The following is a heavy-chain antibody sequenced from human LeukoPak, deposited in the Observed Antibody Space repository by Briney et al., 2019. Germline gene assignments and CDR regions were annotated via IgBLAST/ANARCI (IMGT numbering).Heavy chain of an antibody. D-gene: IGHD5-18*01. Sequence: PGGSLRLSCAASGFTFSSYSMNWVRQAPGKGLEWVSSITSSSSYIKYADSAKGRFTISRDNAKNSLYLQMNSLRAEDTAVYYCARVGTAMVTIVAPYYMDVWGKGTTVTVSS. V-gene: IGHV3-21*01. J-gene: IGHJ6*03. CDR2: ITSSSSYI. CDR1: GFTFSSYS. CDR3: ARVGTAMVTIVAPYYMDV.